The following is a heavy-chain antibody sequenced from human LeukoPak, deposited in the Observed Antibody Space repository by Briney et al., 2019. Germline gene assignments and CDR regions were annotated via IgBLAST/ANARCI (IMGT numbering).Heavy chain of an antibody. J-gene: IGHJ6*03. CDR3: TRGSGYSYGYRPPFYYYMDV. Sequence: GESLRLSCAPSGITFSNYSMNWARQAPGKGLEWVSYISSSGRTIYYADSVKGRFTISRDNAKNSLYLQMNSLRAEDTAVYYCTRGSGYSYGYRPPFYYYMDVWGKGTTVTVSS. D-gene: IGHD5-18*01. CDR2: ISSSGRTI. CDR1: GITFSNYS. V-gene: IGHV3-48*01.